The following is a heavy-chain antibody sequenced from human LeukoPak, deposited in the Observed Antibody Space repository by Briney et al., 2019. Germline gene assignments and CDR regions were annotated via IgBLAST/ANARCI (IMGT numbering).Heavy chain of an antibody. J-gene: IGHJ4*02. D-gene: IGHD5-18*01. Sequence: PSETLSLTCTVSGGSISSYYWSWIRQPPGKGLEWIGGIYYSGSTDYNPSLKSRVTISVDTSKNQFSLKLSTVTASDTRRYYCARARGYSYGYPDYWGQGTLVTVSS. CDR2: IYYSGST. CDR1: GGSISSYY. V-gene: IGHV4-59*12. CDR3: ARARGYSYGYPDY.